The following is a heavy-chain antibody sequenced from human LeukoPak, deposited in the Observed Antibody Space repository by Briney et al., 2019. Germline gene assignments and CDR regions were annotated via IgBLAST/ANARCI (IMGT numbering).Heavy chain of an antibody. D-gene: IGHD3-10*01. CDR3: ARDRQEVRGVIITGNWFDP. J-gene: IGHJ5*02. CDR1: GFTFSSYA. CDR2: ISNDGSNK. V-gene: IGHV3-30*04. Sequence: GRSLRPSCAASGFTFSSYAMHWVRQAPGKGLEWVAVISNDGSNKYYADSVKGRFTISRDNSKNTLYLQMNSLGAEDTAVYYCARDRQEVRGVIITGNWFDPWGQGTLVTVSS.